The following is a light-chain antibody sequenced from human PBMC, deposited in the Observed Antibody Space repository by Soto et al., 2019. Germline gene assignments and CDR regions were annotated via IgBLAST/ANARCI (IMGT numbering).Light chain of an antibody. V-gene: IGKV3-15*01. CDR1: ESVSSN. CDR2: GAS. CDR3: QQSYSTPIS. J-gene: IGKJ5*01. Sequence: EIVLTQSPATLSVSPGDRATLSCRASESVSSNVAWYQQKPGQTPRLLIYGASTRATGVPPRFSGSRSGTDFTLTISSLQPEDFAPYYCQQSYSTPISLAEGTRLEI.